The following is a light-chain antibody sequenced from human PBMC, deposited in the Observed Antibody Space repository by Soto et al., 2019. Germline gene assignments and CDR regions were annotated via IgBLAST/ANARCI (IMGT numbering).Light chain of an antibody. Sequence: EILLSQSPGTLSLSPGERATLFCRASQSVDRYLAWYQQKPGQAPRLLIYGASNRATGIPDRISGGGSGTDFTLTIRRLGPEDFAIYYCQQYGGSPTFGQGTKVDIK. V-gene: IGKV3-20*01. CDR2: GAS. CDR3: QQYGGSPT. J-gene: IGKJ1*01. CDR1: QSVDRY.